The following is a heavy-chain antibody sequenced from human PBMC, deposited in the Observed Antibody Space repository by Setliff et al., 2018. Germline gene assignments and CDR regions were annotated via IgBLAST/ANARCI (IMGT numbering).Heavy chain of an antibody. CDR3: ARSRGVGATINWFDP. CDR2: IHHSGYT. Sequence: SETLSLTCAVYGGSFSGYYWSWIRQPPGKGLEWIGQIHHSGYTNYNPSLKSRVTISIDTSRNRFSLKLSSVTAADTAIYYCARSRGVGATINWFDPWGKGTLVTVSS. D-gene: IGHD1-26*01. V-gene: IGHV4-34*01. CDR1: GGSFSGYY. J-gene: IGHJ5*02.